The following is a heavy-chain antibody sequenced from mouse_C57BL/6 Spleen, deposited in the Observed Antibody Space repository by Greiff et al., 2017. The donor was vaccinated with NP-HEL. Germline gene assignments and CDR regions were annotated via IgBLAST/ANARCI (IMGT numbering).Heavy chain of an antibody. J-gene: IGHJ2*01. CDR1: GYTFTSYW. D-gene: IGHD3-2*02. CDR3: AMGASSGPRYFDY. Sequence: VQLQQPGAELVKPGASVKVSCKASGYTFTSYWMHWVKQRPGQGLEWIGRIHPSDSDTNYNQKFKGKATLTVDKSSSTAYMQLSSLTSEDSAVYYCAMGASSGPRYFDYWGQGTTLTVSS. V-gene: IGHV1-74*01. CDR2: IHPSDSDT.